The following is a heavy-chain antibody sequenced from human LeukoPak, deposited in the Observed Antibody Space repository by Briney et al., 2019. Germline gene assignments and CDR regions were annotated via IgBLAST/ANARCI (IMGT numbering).Heavy chain of an antibody. Sequence: SSQTLSLTCSVSGGSISSGDYYWSWIRQPPGMGLEWIGYIYYSGSTYYNPSLKSRVTISVDTSKNQFSLKLSSVTAADTAVYYCARVGLDCSSTSCYLNWFDPWGQGTLVTVSP. V-gene: IGHV4-30-4*08. CDR1: GGSISSGDYY. CDR3: ARVGLDCSSTSCYLNWFDP. CDR2: IYYSGST. J-gene: IGHJ5*02. D-gene: IGHD2-2*01.